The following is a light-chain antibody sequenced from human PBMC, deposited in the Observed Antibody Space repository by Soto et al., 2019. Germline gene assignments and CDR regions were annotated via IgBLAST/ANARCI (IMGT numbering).Light chain of an antibody. Sequence: EIVLTKSPGTLSVSPGDRVTLSCRASQSISINLAWYQHKPGQAPRLLIYGASSRATGIPDRFSGSGSGTDFTLTISRLEPEDFAVYYCQQYGSSPRTFGQGTKVDIK. CDR3: QQYGSSPRT. J-gene: IGKJ1*01. CDR2: GAS. CDR1: QSISIN. V-gene: IGKV3-20*01.